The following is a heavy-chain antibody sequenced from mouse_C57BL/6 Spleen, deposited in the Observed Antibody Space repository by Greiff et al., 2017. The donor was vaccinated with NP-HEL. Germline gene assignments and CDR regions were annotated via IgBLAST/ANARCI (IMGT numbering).Heavy chain of an antibody. D-gene: IGHD2-3*01. V-gene: IGHV5-12*01. J-gene: IGHJ2*01. CDR3: AIRIYDGYYFDY. CDR2: ISNGGGST. CDR1: GFTFSDYY. Sequence: EVQGVESGGGLVQPGGSLKLSCAASGFTFSDYYMYWVRQTPEQRLEWVAYISNGGGSTYYPDTVKGRFTISRDNAKNTLYLQMSRLKSEDTAMYYCAIRIYDGYYFDYWGQGTTLTVSS.